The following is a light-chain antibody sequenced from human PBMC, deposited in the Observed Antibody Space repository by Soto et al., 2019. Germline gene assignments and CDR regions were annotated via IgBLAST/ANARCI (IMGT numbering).Light chain of an antibody. CDR1: QSVSSSY. Sequence: EIVLTQSPGTLSLSPGERVTLSCRASQSVSSSYLAWYQQKPGQAPRLLLYGASRRATGLPDRFSGSGSGTDFTLTISRLEPEDFAVYYCQQHGSSPRTFGQGTKVEIK. CDR2: GAS. CDR3: QQHGSSPRT. J-gene: IGKJ1*01. V-gene: IGKV3-20*01.